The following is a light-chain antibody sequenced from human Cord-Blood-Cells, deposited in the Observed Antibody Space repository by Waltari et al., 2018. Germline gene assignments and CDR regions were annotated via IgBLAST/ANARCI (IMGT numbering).Light chain of an antibody. V-gene: IGLV2-11*01. Sequence: QSALTQPRPVSGSPGQSVTISCTGTSSDVGGYNYVSWYQQHPGKAPKLMIYEVSKRPAGAPDGFSGSKSGNTAALTISGLQAEDEADYYGCSYAGSVVFGGGTKLTVL. CDR2: EVS. CDR3: CSYAGSVV. CDR1: SSDVGGYNY. J-gene: IGLJ2*01.